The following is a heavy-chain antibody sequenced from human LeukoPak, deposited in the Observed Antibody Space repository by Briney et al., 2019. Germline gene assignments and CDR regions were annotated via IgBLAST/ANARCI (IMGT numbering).Heavy chain of an antibody. CDR3: ARGPNIAAAGINY. CDR1: GGSFSGYY. Sequence: SETLSLTCAVYGGSFSGYYWSWIRQPPGKGLEWIGEINHSGSTNYNPPLKSRVTISVDTSKNQFSLKLSSVTAADTAVYYCARGPNIAAAGINYWGQGTLVTVSS. D-gene: IGHD6-13*01. CDR2: INHSGST. V-gene: IGHV4-34*01. J-gene: IGHJ4*02.